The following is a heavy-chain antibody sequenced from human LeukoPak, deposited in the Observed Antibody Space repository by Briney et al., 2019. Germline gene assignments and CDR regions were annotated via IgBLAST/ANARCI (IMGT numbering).Heavy chain of an antibody. Sequence: PGGSLRLSCAASGFTVSSNHMSWVRQAPRKGLEWVSVIYSGGSAYYADTVKGRFTISRDNSKNTLYLQMNCLRAEDTAVYYCAREDPIVYWGQGALVTVSS. V-gene: IGHV3-66*02. J-gene: IGHJ4*02. CDR3: AREDPIVY. CDR2: IYSGGSA. D-gene: IGHD3-16*02. CDR1: GFTVSSNH.